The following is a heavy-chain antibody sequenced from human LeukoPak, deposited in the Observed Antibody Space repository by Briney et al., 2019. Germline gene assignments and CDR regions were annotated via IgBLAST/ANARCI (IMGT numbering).Heavy chain of an antibody. CDR3: ARSIGGDCYFDF. Sequence: SETLSLTCTVSGGSISSSSYYWGWIRQPPGKGLEWIGSIYYSGSTYYNPSLKSRVTISVDTSKNQFSLKLTSVTAADTAVYSCARSIGGDCYFDFWGQGTLVTVSS. CDR2: IYYSGST. J-gene: IGHJ4*02. D-gene: IGHD2-21*02. V-gene: IGHV4-39*01. CDR1: GGSISSSSYY.